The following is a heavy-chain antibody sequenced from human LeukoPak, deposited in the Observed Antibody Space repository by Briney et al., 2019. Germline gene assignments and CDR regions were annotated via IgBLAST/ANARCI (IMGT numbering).Heavy chain of an antibody. Sequence: GGSLRLSCEASGLTFSNYGMSWVRQAPGKGLQWVSAITGDGTTTYYADSVKGRFTTSRDNSKNMLYLQMSSLRAEDTAVYYCAKMHGYFDYWGQGALVPVSS. CDR1: GLTFSNYG. CDR3: AKMHGYFDY. CDR2: ITGDGTTT. J-gene: IGHJ4*02. V-gene: IGHV3-23*01.